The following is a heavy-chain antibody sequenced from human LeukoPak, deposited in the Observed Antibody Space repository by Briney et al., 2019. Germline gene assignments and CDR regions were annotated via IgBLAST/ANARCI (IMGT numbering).Heavy chain of an antibody. Sequence: GGSLRLSCAASGFTFSSYEMNWVRQAPGKGLEWVSYISSSGSTIYYADSVKGRFTISKDNSKDTLYVQMNSLRAEDTAVYYCAKGPALYGAGTYYGYYYYYMDVWGKGTTVTVSS. V-gene: IGHV3-48*03. J-gene: IGHJ6*03. D-gene: IGHD3-10*01. CDR2: ISSSGSTI. CDR1: GFTFSSYE. CDR3: AKGPALYGAGTYYGYYYYYMDV.